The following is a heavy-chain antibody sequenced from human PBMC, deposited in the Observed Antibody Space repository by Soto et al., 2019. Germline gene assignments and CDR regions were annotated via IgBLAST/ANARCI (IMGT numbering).Heavy chain of an antibody. Sequence: GGSLRLSCAASGFTFSSYSMNWVRQAPGKGLEWVSSISSSSSYIYYADSVKGRFTISRDDAKNSLYLQMNSLRAEDTAVYYCARESDYDFWSGYSHRDAFDIWGQGTMVTVSS. CDR2: ISSSSSYI. CDR1: GFTFSSYS. V-gene: IGHV3-21*01. J-gene: IGHJ3*02. CDR3: ARESDYDFWSGYSHRDAFDI. D-gene: IGHD3-3*01.